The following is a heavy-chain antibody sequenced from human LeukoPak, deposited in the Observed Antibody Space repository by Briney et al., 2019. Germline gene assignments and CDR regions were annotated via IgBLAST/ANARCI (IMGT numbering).Heavy chain of an antibody. CDR1: GFTFDDYG. CDR3: ARARFNYYDSSGSDAFDI. V-gene: IGHV3-21*01. J-gene: IGHJ3*02. D-gene: IGHD3-22*01. CDR2: ISSTGSYI. Sequence: GGSLRLSCAASGFTFDDYGMSWVRQAPGKGLEWVSSISSTGSYIYCADSVKGRFTISRDNAKNSLYLQMNSLRAEDTAVYYCARARFNYYDSSGSDAFDIWGQGTMVTVSS.